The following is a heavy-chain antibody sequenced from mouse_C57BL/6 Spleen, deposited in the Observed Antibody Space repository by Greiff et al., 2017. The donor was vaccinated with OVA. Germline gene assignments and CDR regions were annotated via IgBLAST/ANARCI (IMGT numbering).Heavy chain of an antibody. J-gene: IGHJ2*01. Sequence: DVMLVESGGGLVQPKGSLKLSCAASGFTFNTYAMHWVRQAPGKGLEWVARIRSKSSNYATYYADSVKDRFTISRDDSQSMLYLQMNNLKTEDTAMYYCVREGYYGSSGHFDYWGQGTTLTVSS. CDR2: IRSKSSNYAT. CDR3: VREGYYGSSGHFDY. D-gene: IGHD1-1*01. CDR1: GFTFNTYA. V-gene: IGHV10-3*01.